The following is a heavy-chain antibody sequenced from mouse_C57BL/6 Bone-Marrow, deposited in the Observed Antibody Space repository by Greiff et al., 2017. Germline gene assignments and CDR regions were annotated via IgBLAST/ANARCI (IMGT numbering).Heavy chain of an antibody. CDR1: GFTFSSYA. J-gene: IGHJ1*03. CDR2: ISSGGAYI. Sequence: EVKLEESGEGLVKPGGSLKLSCAASGFTFSSYAMSWVRQTPEKRLEWVAYISSGGAYIYYADTVKGRFTISRDNARNTLYLQMSSLKSEDTAMYYCTRAPNWYFDVWGTGTTVTVSA. CDR3: TRAPNWYFDV. V-gene: IGHV5-9-1*02.